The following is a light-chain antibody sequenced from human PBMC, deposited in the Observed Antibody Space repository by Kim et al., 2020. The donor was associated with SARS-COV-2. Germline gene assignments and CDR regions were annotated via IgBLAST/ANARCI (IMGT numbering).Light chain of an antibody. J-gene: IGLJ1*01. V-gene: IGLV2-14*01. CDR3: SSYTSSSTYV. CDR1: RSNVGPYNY. CDR2: EVS. Sequence: GKSSTISCTGTRSNVGPYNYVSWYQQHAGKAPKIKIEEVSKRPSGVSNRFAGSKCGNTASLTISGLQAEDEADYDCSSYTSSSTYVFGTGTKVTVL.